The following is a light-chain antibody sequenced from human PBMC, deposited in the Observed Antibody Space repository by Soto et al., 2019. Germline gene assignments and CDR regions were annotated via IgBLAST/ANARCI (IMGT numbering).Light chain of an antibody. J-gene: IGKJ1*01. Sequence: EIVMTQSPATLSVSPGARATLSCRASQSVSSNLAWYQQKPGQAPRLLIYGASTRATGIPAWFSGSGSGTEFTLTISSLQSEDFAVYYCQHYNNWPPWTFGQGTKVEIK. CDR1: QSVSSN. CDR2: GAS. CDR3: QHYNNWPPWT. V-gene: IGKV3-15*01.